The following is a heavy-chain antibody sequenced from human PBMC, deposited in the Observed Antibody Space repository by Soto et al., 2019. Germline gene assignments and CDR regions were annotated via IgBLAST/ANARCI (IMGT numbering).Heavy chain of an antibody. Sequence: LSLTCNVSGASISSYNHWGWFRQPPGKGLEWVGRIRRKANSYTTVYAASVKGRFLISRDDSLNSVYLQMNSLKIEDTAVYYCARGPDSSTAYYGPFEYWGQGILVTAPQ. CDR3: ARGPDSSTAYYGPFEY. D-gene: IGHD3-9*01. J-gene: IGHJ4*02. V-gene: IGHV3-72*01. CDR2: IRRKANSYTT. CDR1: GASISSYNH.